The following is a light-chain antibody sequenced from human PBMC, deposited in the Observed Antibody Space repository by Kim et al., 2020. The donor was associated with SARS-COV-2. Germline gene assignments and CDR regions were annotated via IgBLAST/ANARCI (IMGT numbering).Light chain of an antibody. CDR2: DDY. CDR1: NSNIGAGYE. CDR3: QSYDTGLSGII. J-gene: IGLJ2*01. Sequence: QSVLTQPPSMSGAPGQSVTISCTGSNSNIGAGYEVHWYQQFPGTAPKLLIYDDYRRPSGVPDRFSGSRSATSASLAITGLQAEDEAAYYCQSYDTGLSGIIFGGGTQLTVL. V-gene: IGLV1-40*01.